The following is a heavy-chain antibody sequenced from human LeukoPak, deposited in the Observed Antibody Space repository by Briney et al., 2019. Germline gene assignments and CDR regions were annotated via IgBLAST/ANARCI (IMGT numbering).Heavy chain of an antibody. V-gene: IGHV3-23*01. CDR1: GFTFNTYA. D-gene: IGHD4-17*01. CDR2: ISGSGGKT. J-gene: IGHJ4*02. CDR3: ARGRGGDYVPSRFDY. Sequence: PGGSLRLSCAASGFTFNTYAMTWVRQAPGKGLEWVASISGSGGKTYYADSVEGRFTISRDNSKNTLYLQMNSQRAEDTALYYCARGRGGDYVPSRFDYWGQGTLVTVSS.